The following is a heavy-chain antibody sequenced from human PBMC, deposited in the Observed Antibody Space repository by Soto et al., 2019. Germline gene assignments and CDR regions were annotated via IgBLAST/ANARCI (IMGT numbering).Heavy chain of an antibody. CDR1: GFTFSSYA. D-gene: IGHD6-6*01. J-gene: IGHJ6*02. CDR3: ASLGSTSSKYGMDV. CDR2: ISWNSGSI. V-gene: IGHV3-9*01. Sequence: GGSLRLSCAASGFTFSSYAMSWVRQAPGKGLEWVSGISWNSGSIGYADSVKGRFTISRDNAKNSLYLQMNSLRAEDTALYYCASLGSTSSKYGMDVWGQGTTVSVSS.